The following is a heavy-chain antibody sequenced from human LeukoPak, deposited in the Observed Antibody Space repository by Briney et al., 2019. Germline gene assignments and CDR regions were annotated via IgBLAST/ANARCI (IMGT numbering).Heavy chain of an antibody. CDR2: ISGDGGST. D-gene: IGHD3-22*01. J-gene: IGHJ4*02. CDR1: GFTFSNAW. V-gene: IGHV3-43*02. CDR3: AKTIGAHYYDSSGSSDY. Sequence: GGSLRLSCAASGFTFSNAWMSWVRQAPGKGLEWVSLISGDGGSTYYADSVKGRFTISRDNSKNSLYLQMNSLRTEDTALYYCAKTIGAHYYDSSGSSDYWGQGTLVTVSS.